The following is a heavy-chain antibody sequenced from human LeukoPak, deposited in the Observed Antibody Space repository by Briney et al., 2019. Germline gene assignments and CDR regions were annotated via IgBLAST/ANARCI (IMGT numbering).Heavy chain of an antibody. J-gene: IGHJ4*02. V-gene: IGHV1-69*13. CDR1: GGTFISYA. D-gene: IGHD5-18*01. CDR2: IISIFGTA. CDR3: ARRDSYGYFDY. Sequence: SVKVSCKASGGTFISYAISWVRQAPGQGLEWMGGIISIFGTAKYAQKFQGRVTITADESTSTAYMELSSLRSEDTAVYYCARRDSYGYFDYWGQGTLVTVSS.